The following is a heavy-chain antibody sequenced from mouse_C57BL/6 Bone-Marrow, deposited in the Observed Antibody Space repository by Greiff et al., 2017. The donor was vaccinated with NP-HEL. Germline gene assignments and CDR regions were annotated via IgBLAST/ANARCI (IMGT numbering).Heavy chain of an antibody. CDR3: ASFAY. Sequence: EVMLVESVAELVRPGASVKLSCTASGFNFKHTYMHWVTQRPEQGLEWIGRIDPANGNTKYAPTFQGKATISADTSSNTAYLQISSLTSEDTAIYYCASFAYWGQGTLVTVSA. CDR2: IDPANGNT. V-gene: IGHV14-3*01. CDR1: GFNFKHTY. J-gene: IGHJ3*01.